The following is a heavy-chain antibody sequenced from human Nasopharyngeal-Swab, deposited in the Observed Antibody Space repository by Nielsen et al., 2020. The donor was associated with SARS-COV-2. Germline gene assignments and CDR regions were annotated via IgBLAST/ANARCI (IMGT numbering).Heavy chain of an antibody. CDR3: AREDIGVVPVAMGYNWFDP. J-gene: IGHJ5*02. CDR2: INPSAGST. D-gene: IGHD2-2*01. Sequence: ASVKVSCKASGYTFTSYYIHWVRQPPGQGLEWMGIINPSAGSTSYAQKFQGRVTMTRDTSTSTVSMELSSLRSEDTAVYYCAREDIGVVPVAMGYNWFDPWGQGTLVTVSS. CDR1: GYTFTSYY. V-gene: IGHV1-46*01.